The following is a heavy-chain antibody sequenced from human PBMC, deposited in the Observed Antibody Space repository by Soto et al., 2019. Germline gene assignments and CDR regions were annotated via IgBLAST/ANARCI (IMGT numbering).Heavy chain of an antibody. CDR3: ARDSGYSYGPFDY. J-gene: IGHJ4*02. Sequence: GGSLRLSCAASGITVTSNYMNWVRQAPGKGLEWVSYISSSSSTIYYADSVKGRFTISRDNAKNSLYLQMNSLRAEDTAVYYCARDSGYSYGPFDYWGQGTLVTVSS. D-gene: IGHD5-18*01. CDR1: GITVTSNY. CDR2: ISSSSSTI. V-gene: IGHV3-48*01.